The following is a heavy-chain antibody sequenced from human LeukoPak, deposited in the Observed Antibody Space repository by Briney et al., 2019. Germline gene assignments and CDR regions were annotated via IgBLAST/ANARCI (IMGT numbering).Heavy chain of an antibody. CDR1: GYTFTGYY. V-gene: IGHV1-2*04. D-gene: IGHD5-24*01. J-gene: IGHJ6*02. Sequence: ASVKVSCKASGYTFTGYYMHWVQQAPGQGLEWMGWINPNSGGTNYAQKFQGWVTMTRDTSISTAYMELSRLRSDDTAVYYCAREALQMDYYYGMDVWGQGTTVTVSS. CDR3: AREALQMDYYYGMDV. CDR2: INPNSGGT.